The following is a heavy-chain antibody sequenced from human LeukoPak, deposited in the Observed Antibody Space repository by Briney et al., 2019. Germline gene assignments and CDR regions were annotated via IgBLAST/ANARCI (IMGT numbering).Heavy chain of an antibody. J-gene: IGHJ3*02. CDR2: ISSSSSTI. D-gene: IGHD5-18*01. Sequence: GGSLRLSCAASGFTFSSYSMNWVRQAPGKGLEWVSYISSSSSTIYYADSVKGRFTISRDNAKNSLYLQMNSLSAEDTAVYYCAKDLPDTAMDDAFDIWGQGTMVTVSS. CDR1: GFTFSSYS. V-gene: IGHV3-48*04. CDR3: AKDLPDTAMDDAFDI.